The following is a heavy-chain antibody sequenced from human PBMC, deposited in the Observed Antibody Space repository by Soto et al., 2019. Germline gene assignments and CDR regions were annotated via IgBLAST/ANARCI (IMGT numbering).Heavy chain of an antibody. CDR2: ISSSSSYI. V-gene: IGHV3-21*01. Sequence: PGGSLRLSCAASGFTFSSYSMNWVRQAPGKGLEWVSYISSSSSYIYYADSVKSRFTISRDNAKNSLYLQMNGVRAEDTAVYYCATSGSYAFDIWGQGTMVTVSS. J-gene: IGHJ3*02. D-gene: IGHD1-26*01. CDR3: ATSGSYAFDI. CDR1: GFTFSSYS.